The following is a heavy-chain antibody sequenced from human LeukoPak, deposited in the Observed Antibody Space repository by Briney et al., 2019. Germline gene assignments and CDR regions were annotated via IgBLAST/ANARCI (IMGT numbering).Heavy chain of an antibody. CDR3: ASFSLTYDFWSGFDY. CDR1: GGSISSYY. CDR2: IYTSGST. V-gene: IGHV4-4*07. J-gene: IGHJ4*02. D-gene: IGHD3-3*01. Sequence: SETLSLTCTVSGGSISSYYWSWIRQPAGKGLEWIGRIYTSGSTNYNPSLKSRVTISVDTSKNQFSLKLSSVTAADTAVYYCASFSLTYDFWSGFDYWGQGTLVTVSS.